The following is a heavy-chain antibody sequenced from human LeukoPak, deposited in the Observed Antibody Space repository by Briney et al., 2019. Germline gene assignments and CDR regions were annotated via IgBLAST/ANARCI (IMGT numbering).Heavy chain of an antibody. CDR2: ISGSGGST. Sequence: GGSLRLSCAASGFTFSSYAMSWVRQAPGKGLEWVSAISGSGGSTYYADSVKGRFTISRDNSKNTLYLQMNSLRAEDTAVYYCAKDQEGYYDSSGPSYYFDYWGQGTLVTVSS. V-gene: IGHV3-23*01. J-gene: IGHJ4*02. CDR1: GFTFSSYA. CDR3: AKDQEGYYDSSGPSYYFDY. D-gene: IGHD3-22*01.